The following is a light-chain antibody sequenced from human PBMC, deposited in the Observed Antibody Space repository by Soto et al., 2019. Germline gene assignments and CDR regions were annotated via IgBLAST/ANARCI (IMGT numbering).Light chain of an antibody. J-gene: IGKJ5*01. Sequence: DIVMTQSPDSLAVSLGERATINCKSSQSILFSSNNKNYLAWYQQKAGQPPKLLIYWASTRESGVPDRFSGSGSGTDFTLTISSLQAEDVAGYHCQQYYSAPMTFGQGTRLEIK. CDR3: QQYYSAPMT. CDR1: QSILFSSNNKNY. CDR2: WAS. V-gene: IGKV4-1*01.